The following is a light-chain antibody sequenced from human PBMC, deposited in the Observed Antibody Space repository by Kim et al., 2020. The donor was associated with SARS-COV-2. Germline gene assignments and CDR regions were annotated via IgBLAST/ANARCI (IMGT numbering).Light chain of an antibody. J-gene: IGKJ1*01. CDR2: WAS. Sequence: ATINCKSSQCVLYGTDNKNYLTWYQQKAGQPPNLLIYWASTRESGVPDRFTGSGSGTDFTLTISSLQAEDVAVYYCQQYYIAPRTFGQGTKVDIK. CDR1: QCVLYGTDNKNY. CDR3: QQYYIAPRT. V-gene: IGKV4-1*01.